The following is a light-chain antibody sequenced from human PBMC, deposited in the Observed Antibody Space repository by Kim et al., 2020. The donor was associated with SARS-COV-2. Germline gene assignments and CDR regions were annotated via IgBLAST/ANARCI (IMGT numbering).Light chain of an antibody. Sequence: PGETTPLSCRARQSVSSNLAWYQQKPGQAPRLLIYGASTRATGIPARLSGSGSGTEFTLTISSLQSEDFAVYYCQQYNNWPPLTFGGGTKVDIK. CDR2: GAS. J-gene: IGKJ4*01. V-gene: IGKV3-15*01. CDR3: QQYNNWPPLT. CDR1: QSVSSN.